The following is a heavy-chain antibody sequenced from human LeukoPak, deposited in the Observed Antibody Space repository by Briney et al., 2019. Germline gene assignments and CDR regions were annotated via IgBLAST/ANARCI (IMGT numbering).Heavy chain of an antibody. V-gene: IGHV3-11*05. CDR1: GFTFSDYY. CDR2: ISSSSSYT. Sequence: TGGSLRLSCAASGFTFSDYYMSWIRQAPGKGLEWVSYISSSSSYTNYADSVKGRFTISRDNAKNSLYLQMNSLRAEDTAVYYCARALVEMATIKRRYYFDYWGQGTLVTVSS. D-gene: IGHD5-24*01. CDR3: ARALVEMATIKRRYYFDY. J-gene: IGHJ4*02.